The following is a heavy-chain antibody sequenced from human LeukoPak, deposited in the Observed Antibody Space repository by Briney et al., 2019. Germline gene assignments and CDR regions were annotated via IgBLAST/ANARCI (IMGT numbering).Heavy chain of an antibody. Sequence: PGGSLRLSCAASGFTFSSYGMHWVRQVPGKGLEWVAVIWYDGSNKYYADSVKGRFTISRDNSKNTLYLQMNSLRAEDAAVYYCARAYTEEDAYYYYGMDVWGQGTTVTVSS. CDR3: ARAYTEEDAYYYYGMDV. CDR1: GFTFSSYG. J-gene: IGHJ6*02. CDR2: IWYDGSNK. V-gene: IGHV3-33*01. D-gene: IGHD3-16*01.